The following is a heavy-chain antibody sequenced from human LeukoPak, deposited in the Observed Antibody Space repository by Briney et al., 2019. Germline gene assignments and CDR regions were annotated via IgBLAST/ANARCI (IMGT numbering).Heavy chain of an antibody. V-gene: IGHV3-30*02. CDR1: GFTFSTYG. J-gene: IGHJ4*02. D-gene: IGHD4-23*01. CDR2: IQAGGDEK. CDR3: ARDTPGYGGDDFDY. Sequence: GGSLRLSCAASGFTFSTYGMHWVRQAPGKGLEWMTFIQAGGDEKYYAESVKCRFTVSRDNSKNTLYLQMNSLRAEDTAVYYCARDTPGYGGDDFDYWGEGALVTVSS.